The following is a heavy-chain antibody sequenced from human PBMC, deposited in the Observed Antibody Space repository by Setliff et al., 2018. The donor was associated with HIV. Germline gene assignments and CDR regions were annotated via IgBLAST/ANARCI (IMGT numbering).Heavy chain of an antibody. Sequence: GGSLRLSCLASGFTLTDYALHWVRQAPGKGLEFVSVIGSHGTDTYYADSVKGRFTISRDVSKNTVYLQMNSLRPEDAAVYYCARVRLYNTALDYWGQGTLVTVSS. CDR1: GFTLTDYA. J-gene: IGHJ4*02. CDR3: ARVRLYNTALDY. V-gene: IGHV3-64*04. D-gene: IGHD3-3*01. CDR2: IGSHGTDT.